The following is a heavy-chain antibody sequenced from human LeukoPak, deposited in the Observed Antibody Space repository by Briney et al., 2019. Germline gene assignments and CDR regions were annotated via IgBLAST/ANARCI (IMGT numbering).Heavy chain of an antibody. CDR1: GVTFSNAW. Sequence: GGSLRLSCAASGVTFSNAWMSWVRQAPGKGLEWVGRIKSKTDGGTTDYAAPVKGRFTISRDDSKNTLYLQMNSLRAEDTAVYYCAKWEYSSSLGSDYFDYWGQGTLVTVSS. CDR3: AKWEYSSSLGSDYFDY. CDR2: IKSKTDGGTT. V-gene: IGHV3-15*01. J-gene: IGHJ4*02. D-gene: IGHD6-6*01.